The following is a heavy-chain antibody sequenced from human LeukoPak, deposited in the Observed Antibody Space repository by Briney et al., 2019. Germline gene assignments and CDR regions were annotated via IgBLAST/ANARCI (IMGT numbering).Heavy chain of an antibody. V-gene: IGHV4-30-4*08. CDR2: ICYSGST. J-gene: IGHJ3*02. CDR3: ARDRDGYNFRAFDI. CDR1: GGSISSGDYY. D-gene: IGHD5-24*01. Sequence: SETLSLTCTVSGGSISSGDYYWSWIRQPPGKGLEWIGYICYSGSTYYNPSLKSRVTISVDTSKNQFSLKPSSVTAADTAVYYCARDRDGYNFRAFDIWGQGTMVTVSS.